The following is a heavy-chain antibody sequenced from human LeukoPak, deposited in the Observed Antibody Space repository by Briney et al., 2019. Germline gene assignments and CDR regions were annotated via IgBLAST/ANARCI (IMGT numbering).Heavy chain of an antibody. D-gene: IGHD1-26*01. V-gene: IGHV1-18*01. CDR2: ISVQNGNI. Sequence: ASVKVSCKTSGYNYATSGISWVRQAPGQGLEWMGWISVQNGNIKYAQKFQGRVNLTTDTSTISAYMELRSLTSDDTAVYYCARDSGSYWNYFDYWGQGTLVTVSS. CDR1: GYNYATSG. J-gene: IGHJ4*02. CDR3: ARDSGSYWNYFDY.